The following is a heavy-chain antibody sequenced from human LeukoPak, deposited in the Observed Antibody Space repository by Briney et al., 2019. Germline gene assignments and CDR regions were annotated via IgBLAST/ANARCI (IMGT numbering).Heavy chain of an antibody. J-gene: IGHJ4*02. V-gene: IGHV1-18*01. CDR3: AKDGGPYPDY. CDR1: GYTFSSHG. D-gene: IGHD3-16*01. CDR2: ISANNGNT. Sequence: ASVKVSRKTSGYTFSSHGISWVRQAPGQGLEWIGWISANNGNTNYAQRFQGRVTMTTDTSTSTAYMELRSLRSDDPAVYYCAKDGGPYPDYWGQGTLVTVSS.